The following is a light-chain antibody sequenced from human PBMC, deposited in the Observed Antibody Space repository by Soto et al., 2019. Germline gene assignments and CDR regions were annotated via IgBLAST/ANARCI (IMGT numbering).Light chain of an antibody. V-gene: IGKV3-11*01. J-gene: IGKJ1*01. CDR1: QSVSSY. CDR3: QQRSNWPPT. CDR2: DAS. Sequence: NVLRQSPATLSLSPGERATLSCRASQSVSSYLAWYQQKPGQAPRLLIYDASNRATGIPARFSGSGSGTDFTLTISSLEPEDFAVYYCQQRSNWPPTFGQGTKV.